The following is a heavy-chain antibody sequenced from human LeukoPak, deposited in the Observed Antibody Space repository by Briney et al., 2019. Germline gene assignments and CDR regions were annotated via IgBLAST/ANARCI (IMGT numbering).Heavy chain of an antibody. V-gene: IGHV3-23*01. CDR3: AKGKSESYYYYFDY. CDR1: GFTFSSYT. CDR2: ISGSGGST. D-gene: IGHD1-26*01. Sequence: GGSLRLSCAASGFTFSSYTMSWVRQAPGKGLEWVSAISGSGGSTYYADSVKGRFTISRDNSKNTLYLQMNSLRAEDTAVYYCAKGKSESYYYYFDYWGQGTLVTVSS. J-gene: IGHJ4*02.